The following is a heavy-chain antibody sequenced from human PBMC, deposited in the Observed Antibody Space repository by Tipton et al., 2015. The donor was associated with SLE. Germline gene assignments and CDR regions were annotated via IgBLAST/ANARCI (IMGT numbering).Heavy chain of an antibody. CDR1: AGSISSISYY. J-gene: IGHJ4*02. CDR3: AMLRFLDHNYFDY. D-gene: IGHD3-3*01. CDR2: IYYSGST. V-gene: IGHV4-39*07. Sequence: TLSLTCTVSAGSISSISYYWGWIRQPPGKGLEWIGSIYYSGSTYYNPSLKSRVTISVDTSKNQFSLKLSSVTAADTAVYYCAMLRFLDHNYFDYWGQGTLVTVSS.